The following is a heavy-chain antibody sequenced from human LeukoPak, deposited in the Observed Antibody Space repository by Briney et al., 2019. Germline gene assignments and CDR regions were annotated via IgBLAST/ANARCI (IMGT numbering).Heavy chain of an antibody. CDR2: IEQDGSEK. CDR1: GFTFSSYW. J-gene: IGHJ6*02. D-gene: IGHD2-2*01. V-gene: IGHV3-7*01. Sequence: GGSLRLSCAAPGFTFSSYWMSWVRQAPGKGLEWVANIEQDGSEKYYVDSVKGRFTISRDNAKNSLYLQINSLRAEDTAVYYCARDCSSTSCYGSYYYGMDVWGQGTTVTVSS. CDR3: ARDCSSTSCYGSYYYGMDV.